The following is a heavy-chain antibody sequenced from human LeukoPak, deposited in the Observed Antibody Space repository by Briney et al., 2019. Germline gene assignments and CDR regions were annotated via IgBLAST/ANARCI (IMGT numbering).Heavy chain of an antibody. CDR2: IYYSGST. V-gene: IGHV4-39*07. D-gene: IGHD6-13*01. CDR3: ARVPGDAAAGPWYWFDP. J-gene: IGHJ5*02. CDR1: GGSISSSSYY. Sequence: SETLSLTCTVSGGSISSSSYYWGWIRQPPGKGLEWIGSIYYSGSTYYNPSLKSRVTISVDTSKNQFSLKLSSVTAADTAVYYCARVPGDAAAGPWYWFDPWGQGTLVTVSS.